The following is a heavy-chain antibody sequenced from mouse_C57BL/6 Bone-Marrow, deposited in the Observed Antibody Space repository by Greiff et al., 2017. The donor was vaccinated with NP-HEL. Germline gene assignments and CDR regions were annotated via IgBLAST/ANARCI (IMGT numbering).Heavy chain of an antibody. J-gene: IGHJ2*01. CDR3: ARDTTAFDY. V-gene: IGHV1-26*01. CDR2: INPNNGGT. Sequence: VQLQQSGPELVKPGASVKISCKASGYTFTDYYMNWVKQSHGKSLEWIGDINPNNGGTSYNQKFKGKATLTVEKSYSTAYMELRSLTSEASAVXYCARDTTAFDYWDQGTTLTVSS. D-gene: IGHD1-2*01. CDR1: GYTFTDYY.